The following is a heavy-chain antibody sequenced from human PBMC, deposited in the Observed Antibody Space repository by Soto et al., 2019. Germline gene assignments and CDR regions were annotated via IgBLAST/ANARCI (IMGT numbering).Heavy chain of an antibody. Sequence: QVQLVESGGGVVQPGRSLRLSCAASGFIFSSYGMHWVRQAPGKGLEWVAVIWYDGSNKYYADSVKGRFTISRDNSKNTLYLQMNSLRAEDTAVYYCARDPGRGRPGNWFDPWGQGTLVTVSS. CDR2: IWYDGSNK. CDR1: GFIFSSYG. J-gene: IGHJ5*02. V-gene: IGHV3-33*01. CDR3: ARDPGRGRPGNWFDP. D-gene: IGHD1-26*01.